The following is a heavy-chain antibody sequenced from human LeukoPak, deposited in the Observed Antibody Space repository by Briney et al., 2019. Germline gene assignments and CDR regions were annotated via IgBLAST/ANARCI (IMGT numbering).Heavy chain of an antibody. D-gene: IGHD3-3*01. CDR2: INHSGST. Sequence: TSETLSLTCAVYGGSFSGYYWSWIRQLPGKGLEWIGEINHSGSTNYNPSLKSRVTISVDTSKNQFSLKLSSVTAADTAVYYCARVLGDFWSGYPSHYFDYWGQGTLVTVSS. CDR3: ARVLGDFWSGYPSHYFDY. CDR1: GGSFSGYY. V-gene: IGHV4-34*01. J-gene: IGHJ4*02.